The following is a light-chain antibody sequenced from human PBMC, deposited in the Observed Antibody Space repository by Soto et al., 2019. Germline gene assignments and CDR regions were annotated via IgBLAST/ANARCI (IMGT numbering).Light chain of an antibody. V-gene: IGKV2-28*01. CDR2: LGS. J-gene: IGKJ1*01. CDR3: MQALQTPRT. CDR1: QSLLHSNGYNY. Sequence: DIVMTQSPLSLPVTPGEPASIPCRSSQSLLHSNGYNYLDWYLQKPGQSPQLLIYLGSNRASGVPDRFSGSGSGTDFTLKISRVEAEDVGVYYCMQALQTPRTFGQGTQVDIK.